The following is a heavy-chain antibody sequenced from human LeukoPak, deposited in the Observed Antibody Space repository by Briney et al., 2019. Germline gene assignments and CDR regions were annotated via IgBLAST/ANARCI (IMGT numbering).Heavy chain of an antibody. Sequence: GGSLRLSCAASGFTFSSYAMSWVRQAPGKGLEWVSAISRSGCSTYYTDSVQGRFTISSDNSNNTLYLQMNSLRAEDTAVYYCATGGVGEYSSAGYHWFDRWGQGTLVTVS. CDR1: GFTFSSYA. CDR2: ISRSGCST. J-gene: IGHJ5*02. V-gene: IGHV3-23*01. CDR3: ATGGVGEYSSAGYHWFDR. D-gene: IGHD6-6*01.